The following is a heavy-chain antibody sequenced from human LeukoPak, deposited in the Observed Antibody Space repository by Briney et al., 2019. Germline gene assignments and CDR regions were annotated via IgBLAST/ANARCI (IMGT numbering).Heavy chain of an antibody. CDR2: IKEDGSRQ. D-gene: IGHD5-24*01. V-gene: IGHV3-7*01. Sequence: GGSLRLSCAASGFTFSTYWMSWVRQTPGKGLEWVANIKEDGSRQYYVDSVKGRFTISRDNAKNSLYLQMNSLRVEDTAVYYCARDGGGYDSWGQGTLVTVSS. CDR3: ARDGGGYDS. CDR1: GFTFSTYW. J-gene: IGHJ5*01.